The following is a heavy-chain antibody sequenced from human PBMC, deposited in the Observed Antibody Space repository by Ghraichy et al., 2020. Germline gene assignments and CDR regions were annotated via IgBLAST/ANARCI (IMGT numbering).Heavy chain of an antibody. CDR3: ARKYYDFWRGLNGMDV. J-gene: IGHJ6*02. CDR2: IYYSGST. CDR1: GGSVSSGSYY. D-gene: IGHD3-3*01. V-gene: IGHV4-61*01. Sequence: SETLSLTCTVSGGSVSSGSYYWSWIRQPPGKGLEWIGYIYYSGSTNYNPSLKSRITISVDTSKNQFSLKLMSVTAADTSVYYCARKYYDFWRGLNGMDVWGQGTKVTDSS.